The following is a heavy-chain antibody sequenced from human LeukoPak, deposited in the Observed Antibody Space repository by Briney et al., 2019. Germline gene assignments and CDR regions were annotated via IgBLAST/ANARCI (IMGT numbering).Heavy chain of an antibody. Sequence: SETLSLTCTVSGGSISSYYWSWIRQPPGKGLECIGYIYYSGSTNYNPSLKSRVTISVDTSKNQFSLKLSSVTAADTAVYYCARAGTVLTRGLLGYWGQGTLVTVSS. CDR2: IYYSGST. D-gene: IGHD4-23*01. CDR1: GGSISSYY. V-gene: IGHV4-59*01. CDR3: ARAGTVLTRGLLGY. J-gene: IGHJ4*02.